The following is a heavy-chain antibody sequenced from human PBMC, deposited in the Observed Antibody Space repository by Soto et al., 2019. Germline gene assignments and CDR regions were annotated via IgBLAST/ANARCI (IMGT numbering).Heavy chain of an antibody. D-gene: IGHD5-18*01. CDR3: ASPRGYSYGNFDY. CDR1: GGTFSSYA. Sequence: GASVKVSCKASGGTFSSYAISWLRQAPGQGLEWMGGFIPIFGTANYAQKFQRRVTISADESTSTAYMELSSLISEDTAVYYCASPRGYSYGNFDYCGQGTLVTVSS. V-gene: IGHV1-69*13. CDR2: FIPIFGTA. J-gene: IGHJ4*02.